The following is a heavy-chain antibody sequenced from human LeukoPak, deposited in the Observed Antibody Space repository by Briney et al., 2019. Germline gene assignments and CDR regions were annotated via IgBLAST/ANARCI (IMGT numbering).Heavy chain of an antibody. Sequence: SETLSLTCTVSGGSISSSSYYWGWIRQPPGKGLEWIGSIYYSGSTYYNPSLKSRVTISVDTSKNQFSLKLSSVTAADTAVYYCARTGYCSSTSCYLRRNWFDPWGQGTLVTVSS. V-gene: IGHV4-39*07. CDR3: ARTGYCSSTSCYLRRNWFDP. D-gene: IGHD2-2*01. J-gene: IGHJ5*02. CDR2: IYYSGST. CDR1: GGSISSSSYY.